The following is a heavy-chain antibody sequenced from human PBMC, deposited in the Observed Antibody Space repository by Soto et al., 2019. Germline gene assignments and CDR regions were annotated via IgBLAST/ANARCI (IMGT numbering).Heavy chain of an antibody. CDR2: ISHDGSNK. Sequence: GGSLRLSCAASGFTFSSYWMSWVRQAPGKGLEWVAAISHDGSNKHCVDSVKGRFTISRDNAKNTLYLQMNSLRAEDTAVYYCARVKWLRSLYYYSGMDVWGQGTTVTVSS. CDR1: GFTFSSYW. D-gene: IGHD5-12*01. V-gene: IGHV3-7*01. J-gene: IGHJ6*02. CDR3: ARVKWLRSLYYYSGMDV.